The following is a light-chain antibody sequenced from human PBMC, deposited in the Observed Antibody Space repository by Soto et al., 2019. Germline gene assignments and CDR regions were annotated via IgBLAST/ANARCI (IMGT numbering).Light chain of an antibody. CDR1: SSNIGAGSD. CDR2: GNS. J-gene: IGLJ1*01. Sequence: QSVLTQAPSVSGAPGQRVTISCTGSSSNIGAGSDVHWYQQLPGTAPKLLIYGNSNRPSGVPDRFSGSKSGTSASLAITRLQAEDEADYYCQSYDSSLSAFPYVFATGTKLTVL. V-gene: IGLV1-40*01. CDR3: QSYDSSLSAFPYV.